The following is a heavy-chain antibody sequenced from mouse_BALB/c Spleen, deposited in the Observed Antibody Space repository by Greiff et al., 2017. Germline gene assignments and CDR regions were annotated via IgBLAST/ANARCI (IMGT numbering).Heavy chain of an antibody. CDR2: IDPANGNT. J-gene: IGHJ4*01. V-gene: IGHV14-3*02. CDR3: ARRWFHAMDY. CDR1: GFNIKDTY. D-gene: IGHD1-1*02. Sequence: VHVKQSGAELVKPGASVKLSCTASGFNIKDTYMHWVKQRPEQGLEWIGRIDPANGNTKYDPKFQGKATITADTSSNTAYLQLSSLTSEDTAVYYCARRWFHAMDYWGQGTSVTVSS.